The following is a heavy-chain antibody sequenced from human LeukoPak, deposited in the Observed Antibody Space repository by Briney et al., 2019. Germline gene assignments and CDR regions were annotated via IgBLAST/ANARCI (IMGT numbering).Heavy chain of an antibody. V-gene: IGHV4-31*03. D-gene: IGHD6-19*01. J-gene: IGHJ4*02. CDR1: GGSISSGGYY. CDR3: AREGYHSSGWSIFDY. CDR2: IYYSGST. Sequence: SQTLSLTCTVFGGSISSGGYYWSWIRQHPGKGLEWIGYIYYSGSTYYNPSLKSRVTISVDTSKNQFSLKLSSVTAADTAVYYCAREGYHSSGWSIFDYWGQGTLVTVSS.